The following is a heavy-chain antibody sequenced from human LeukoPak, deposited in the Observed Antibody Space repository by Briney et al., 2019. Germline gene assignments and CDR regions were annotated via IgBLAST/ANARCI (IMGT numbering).Heavy chain of an antibody. CDR2: ISYDGSNK. CDR1: GFTFSSYA. J-gene: IGHJ4*02. D-gene: IGHD3-3*01. Sequence: GRSLRLSCAASGFTFSSYAMHWVRQAPGKGLEWVAVISYDGSNKYYADSVKGRFTISRDNSKNTLYLQMNSLRAEDTAVYYCARDQPAPSYDFWSGYSYYFDYWGQGTLVTVSS. V-gene: IGHV3-30*04. CDR3: ARDQPAPSYDFWSGYSYYFDY.